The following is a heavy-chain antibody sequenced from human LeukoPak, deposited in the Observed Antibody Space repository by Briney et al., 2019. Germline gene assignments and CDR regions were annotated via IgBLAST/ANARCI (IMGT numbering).Heavy chain of an antibody. D-gene: IGHD1-26*01. V-gene: IGHV3-7*01. CDR3: ARDILGPSHFDY. CDR2: IKQDGSEK. CDR1: GFTFSSYW. J-gene: IGHJ4*02. Sequence: GGSLRLSCAASGFTFSSYWVSWVRQAPGKGLEWVANIKQDGSEKYYVDSVKGRFTISRDNAKNSLYLQMNSLRAEDTAVYYCARDILGPSHFDYWGQGTLVTVSS.